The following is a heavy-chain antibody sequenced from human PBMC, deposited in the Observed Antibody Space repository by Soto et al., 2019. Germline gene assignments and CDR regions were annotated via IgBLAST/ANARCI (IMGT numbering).Heavy chain of an antibody. CDR3: ARESSSRYPYYYGMDV. Sequence: VKVSCKASGGTFSSYAISWVRQAPGQGLEWMGGIIPIFGTANYAQKFRGRVTITADESTSTAYMELSSLRSEDTAVYYCARESSSRYPYYYGMDVWGQGTTVTVSS. J-gene: IGHJ6*02. CDR2: IIPIFGTA. V-gene: IGHV1-69*01. D-gene: IGHD6-13*01. CDR1: GGTFSSYA.